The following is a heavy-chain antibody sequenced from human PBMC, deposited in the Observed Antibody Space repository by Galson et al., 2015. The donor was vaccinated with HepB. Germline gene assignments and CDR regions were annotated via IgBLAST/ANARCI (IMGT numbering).Heavy chain of an antibody. CDR2: IFPDDSDT. D-gene: IGHD2-2*01. CDR3: ARRPSVGYCTSTSCYGHHCDH. Sequence: QSGAEVKKPGESLKISCRGSGYNFANYWIAWVRQMPGKGLEWMGIIFPDDSDTRYSPSFQGQVTISADKSINTAYLQWSSLKASDTAMYYCARRPSVGYCTSTSCYGHHCDHWGQGALVTVSS. CDR1: GYNFANYW. J-gene: IGHJ4*02. V-gene: IGHV5-51*03.